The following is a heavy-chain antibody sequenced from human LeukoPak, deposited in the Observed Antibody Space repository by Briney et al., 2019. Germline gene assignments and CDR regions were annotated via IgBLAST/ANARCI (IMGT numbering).Heavy chain of an antibody. V-gene: IGHV1-46*01. D-gene: IGHD6-13*01. J-gene: IGHJ4*02. CDR2: INPSGGST. CDR1: GYTFTSYY. CDR3: PRSCSWKPFDY. Sequence: ASVKVSCKASGYTFTSYYMHWVRQAPGRGLEWMGIINPSGGSTSYAQKFQGRVTMTRDTSTSTVYMELSSLRSEDTAVYYCPRSCSWKPFDYWGQGTLVTVSS.